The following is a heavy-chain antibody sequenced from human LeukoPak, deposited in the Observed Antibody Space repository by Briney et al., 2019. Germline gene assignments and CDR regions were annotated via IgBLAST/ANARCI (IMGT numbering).Heavy chain of an antibody. D-gene: IGHD6-13*01. CDR1: SGSFSGYY. CDR2: INHSVGT. CDR3: ARVAPGIAAAGTWWFDP. Sequence: SETLSLTCSVYSGSFSGYYWSWIRQPPGKGLEWIGEINHSVGTNYNPSLKSRVTMSLDTSKNQFSLKLSSVTAADTAVYYCARVAPGIAAAGTWWFDPWGQGTLVTVSS. V-gene: IGHV4-34*01. J-gene: IGHJ5*02.